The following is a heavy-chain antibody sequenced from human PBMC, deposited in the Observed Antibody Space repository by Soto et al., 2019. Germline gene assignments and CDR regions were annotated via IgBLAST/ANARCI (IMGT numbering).Heavy chain of an antibody. J-gene: IGHJ6*03. Sequence: QVQLQQWGAGLLKPSETLSLTCAVYGGSFSGYYWSWIRQPPGKGLEWIGEINHSGSTNYNPSLKSRVTISVDTSKNQFSLKLSSVTAADTAVYYCAAKAAPNYYYMDVWGKGTTVTVSS. CDR2: INHSGST. D-gene: IGHD6-13*01. CDR1: GGSFSGYY. CDR3: AAKAAPNYYYMDV. V-gene: IGHV4-34*01.